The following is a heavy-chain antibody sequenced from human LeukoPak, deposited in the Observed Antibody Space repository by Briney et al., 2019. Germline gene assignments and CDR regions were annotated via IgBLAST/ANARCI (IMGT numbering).Heavy chain of an antibody. D-gene: IGHD3-10*01. V-gene: IGHV3-23*01. J-gene: IGHJ4*02. CDR2: ISGSGGST. CDR3: TRLFGEHDY. CDR1: GFTFSGYA. Sequence: GGSLRLSCAASGFTFSGYAMSWVRQAPGKGLEWVSAISGSGGSTYYADSVKGRFTISRDNSKNPAYLQMNSLKTEDTAVYYCTRLFGEHDYWGQGTLVTVSS.